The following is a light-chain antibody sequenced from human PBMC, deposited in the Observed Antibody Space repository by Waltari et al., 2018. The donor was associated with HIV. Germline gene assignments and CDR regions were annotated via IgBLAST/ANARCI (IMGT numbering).Light chain of an antibody. CDR2: VGTGGIVG. Sequence: QPVLTQPPSASVSLGASVTLTCTLNSGYTNYEVDWYPPRPGKGPRFVMRVGTGGIVGSKGDGVPDRFSVLASGLNRYLTIKNIQEEDESDYYCGAGHGSGSKFVYVFATGTKVTV. CDR3: GAGHGSGSKFVYV. CDR1: SGYTNYE. V-gene: IGLV9-49*01. J-gene: IGLJ1*01.